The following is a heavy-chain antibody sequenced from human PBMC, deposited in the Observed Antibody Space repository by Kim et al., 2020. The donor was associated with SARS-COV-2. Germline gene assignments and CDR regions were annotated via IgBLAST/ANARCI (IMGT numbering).Heavy chain of an antibody. CDR3: ARGGRGSPGCPDFYYSL. CDR2: ISYDGSDA. J-gene: IGHJ6*01. Sequence: GGSLRLSCVASGFTFSIYSIHWVRQAPGRGLEWVAVISYDGSDAFYADSVKGRFTISRDNSKDTLFVQMNGLRVDDTAVYYCARGGRGSPGCPDFYYSL. V-gene: IGHV3-30*04. D-gene: IGHD1-26*01. CDR1: GFTFSIYS.